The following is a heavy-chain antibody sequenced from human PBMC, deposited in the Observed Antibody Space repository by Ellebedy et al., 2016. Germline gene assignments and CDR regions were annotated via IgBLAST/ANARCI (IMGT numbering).Heavy chain of an antibody. J-gene: IGHJ5*02. V-gene: IGHV3-9*01. CDR3: AKADSGSFVKHVSWFDP. CDR1: GFTFDDYA. D-gene: IGHD1-26*01. CDR2: ITWNSGSI. Sequence: GGSLRLSCAASGFTFDDYAMHWVRQAPGKGLEWVSGITWNSGSISYADSVKGRFTISRDNAKNSLYLQMNSLRAEDTALYYCAKADSGSFVKHVSWFDPWGQGTLVTVSS.